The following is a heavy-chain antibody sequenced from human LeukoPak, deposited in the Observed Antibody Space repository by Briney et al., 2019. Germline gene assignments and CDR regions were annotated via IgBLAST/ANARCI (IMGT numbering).Heavy chain of an antibody. Sequence: ASVKVSCKASGYMFVSRGFTWVRQAPGRGLEWMGWIGVRTGQTQFAQQFRDRFTMTTNTSTTTAFMELKSLRPDDTAVYYCVRDNSGLAGVSLDLWGQGTQVIVSS. D-gene: IGHD6-13*01. J-gene: IGHJ4*02. V-gene: IGHV1-18*01. CDR2: IGVRTGQT. CDR1: GYMFVSRG. CDR3: VRDNSGLAGVSLDL.